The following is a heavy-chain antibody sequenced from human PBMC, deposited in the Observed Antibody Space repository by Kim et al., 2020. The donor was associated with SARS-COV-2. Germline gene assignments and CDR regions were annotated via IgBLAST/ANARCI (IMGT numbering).Heavy chain of an antibody. Sequence: GGSLRLSCAASGFTFSSYAMSWVRQAPGKGLEWVSAISGGGGNTYYADSVKGRFTISRDNSKNTLYLQMNSLRAEDTAVYYCAKGRGLLGDDFDYWGQGTMVTVSS. D-gene: IGHD1-26*01. CDR2: ISGGGGNT. CDR3: AKGRGLLGDDFDY. V-gene: IGHV3-23*01. J-gene: IGHJ4*03. CDR1: GFTFSSYA.